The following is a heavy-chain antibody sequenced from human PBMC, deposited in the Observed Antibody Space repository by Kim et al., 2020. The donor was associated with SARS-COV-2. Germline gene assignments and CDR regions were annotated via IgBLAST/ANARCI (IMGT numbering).Heavy chain of an antibody. CDR1: GGSISSYY. CDR2: XXYSGST. V-gene: IGHV4-59*01. CDR3: ASSNKXTLITXIKGXXYYGXDV. Sequence: SETLSLTCTVSGGSISSYYWSWIRQPPGKGLXXIGYXXYSGSTNYNPSLKSRVTXSVDXPQNQXSLKLRSVTXADTAXYYCASSNKXTLITXIKGXXYYGXDVXXXGTXXXVS. J-gene: IGHJ6*01. D-gene: IGHD3-22*01.